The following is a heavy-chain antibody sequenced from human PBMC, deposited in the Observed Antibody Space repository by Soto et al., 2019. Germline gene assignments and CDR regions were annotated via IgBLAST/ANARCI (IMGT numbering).Heavy chain of an antibody. CDR1: GGSFSNYY. J-gene: IGHJ6*02. V-gene: IGHV4-34*01. CDR3: ARGGSDSYYYYGMDV. Sequence: SETLSLTFGVFGGSFSNYYWGWIRQPPGKGLEWIGEVNHSGTTNYNPTLKSRVTISVDTSKSQFSLRVTSLTAADTALYYCARGGSDSYYYYGMDVWGQGTTVTVSS. CDR2: VNHSGTT. D-gene: IGHD6-25*01.